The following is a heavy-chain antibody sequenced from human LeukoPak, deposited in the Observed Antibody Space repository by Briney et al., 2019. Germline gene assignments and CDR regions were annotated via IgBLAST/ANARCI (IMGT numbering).Heavy chain of an antibody. Sequence: PGGSLRLSCAASGFTFSSYSMNWVRQAPGKGLERVSSISSSSSYIYYADSVKGRFTISRDNAKNSLYLQMNSLRAEDTAVYYCARDREGATLNDAFDIWGQGTMVTVSS. J-gene: IGHJ3*02. V-gene: IGHV3-21*01. CDR2: ISSSSSYI. CDR3: ARDREGATLNDAFDI. CDR1: GFTFSSYS. D-gene: IGHD1-26*01.